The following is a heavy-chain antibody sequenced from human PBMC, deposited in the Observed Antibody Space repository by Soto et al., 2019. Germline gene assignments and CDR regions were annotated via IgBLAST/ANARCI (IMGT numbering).Heavy chain of an antibody. J-gene: IGHJ5*02. V-gene: IGHV4-4*02. CDR1: SGSISSSDW. Sequence: QVKLQESGPGLVKPSGTLSLTCAVSSGSISSSDWGSWVRQPPGKGLEWIGQIYHGGNTNYNSSLKSRVTISVDKSKNQFSLILSSVTAADTAVYYCARERYYGSRDGGWFDPWGQGTLVTVSS. CDR3: ARERYYGSRDGGWFDP. D-gene: IGHD3-10*01. CDR2: IYHGGNT.